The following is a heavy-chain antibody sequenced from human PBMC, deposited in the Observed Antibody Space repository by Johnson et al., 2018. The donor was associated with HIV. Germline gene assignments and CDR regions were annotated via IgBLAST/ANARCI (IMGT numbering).Heavy chain of an antibody. V-gene: IGHV3-33*01. CDR2: IWYDGSNK. Sequence: QVQLVESGGGVVQPGRSLRLSCAASGFTFSSYGMHWVRQAPGKGLEWVAVIWYDGSNKYYADSVKGRFTISRDNSKNTLYLQMNSLRAEDTAVYYCARDFKVCAFDIWGQGTMVTVSS. CDR1: GFTFSSYG. CDR3: ARDFKVCAFDI. D-gene: IGHD3-16*01. J-gene: IGHJ3*02.